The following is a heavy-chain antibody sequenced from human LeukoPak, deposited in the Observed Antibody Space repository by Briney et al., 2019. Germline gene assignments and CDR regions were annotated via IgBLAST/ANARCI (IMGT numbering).Heavy chain of an antibody. Sequence: SETLSLTCTVSGDSISSYYWSWIRQPPGKGLEWIGYMYYSGSTNQNPSLKSRVTISGDTSKKQFSLKLSSVTAADTAVYYCARGGYSTSNDYWGQGTLVTVSS. J-gene: IGHJ4*02. V-gene: IGHV4-59*01. CDR3: ARGGYSTSNDY. CDR2: MYYSGST. CDR1: GDSISSYY. D-gene: IGHD2-2*03.